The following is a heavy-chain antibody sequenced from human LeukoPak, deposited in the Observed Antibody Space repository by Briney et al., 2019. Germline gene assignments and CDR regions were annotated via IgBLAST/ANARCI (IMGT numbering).Heavy chain of an antibody. D-gene: IGHD4-17*01. Sequence: QPSETLSLTGTVSGGSISSYCWSWVRQAPGKGLEDVSAISNNGDRTYYANSVKGRFTISRDNSKKMLYLQMGSLRVEDMSVYYCVRDGDVSPIRPRHYGMDVWGQGTTVTVSS. CDR1: GGSISSYC. CDR2: ISNNGDRT. J-gene: IGHJ6*02. V-gene: IGHV3-64*01. CDR3: VRDGDVSPIRPRHYGMDV.